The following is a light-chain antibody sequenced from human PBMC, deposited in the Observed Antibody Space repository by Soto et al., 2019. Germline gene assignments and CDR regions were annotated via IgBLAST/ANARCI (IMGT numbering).Light chain of an antibody. Sequence: IQMTQSPSTLSASLGDRVTMTCRASHSLDRDYLAWYQQKPGKAPKLLIYKASTLESGVPSRFSGGGSGTGFSLTINSLHSDDFATYYCHQYDSYPRTFGQW. V-gene: IGKV1-5*03. J-gene: IGKJ1*01. CDR2: KAS. CDR1: HSLDRDY. CDR3: HQYDSYPRT.